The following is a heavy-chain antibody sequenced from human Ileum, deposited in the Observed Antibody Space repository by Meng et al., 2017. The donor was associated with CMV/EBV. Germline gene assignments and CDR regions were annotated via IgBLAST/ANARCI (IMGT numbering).Heavy chain of an antibody. CDR3: ATGLYKSGGVDH. CDR1: GFTFGDRW. J-gene: IGHJ4*02. D-gene: IGHD2-8*02. Sequence: RGSLRLSCAASGFTFGDRWMNWVRQAPGEGLEWLGRIKSRVYGWTTDYAAPVKGRFILSKDDSKNTLFLQMNTLESEDTAIYYCATGLYKSGGVDHWGQGTLVTVSS. V-gene: IGHV3-15*01. CDR2: IKSRVYGWTT.